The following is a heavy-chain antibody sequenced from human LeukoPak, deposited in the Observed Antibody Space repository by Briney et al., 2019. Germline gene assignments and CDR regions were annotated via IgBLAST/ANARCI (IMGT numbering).Heavy chain of an antibody. J-gene: IGHJ4*02. CDR1: GFTFDDYG. CDR2: INWNGGST. V-gene: IGHV3-20*04. CDR3: ARDGSGPIDY. D-gene: IGHD2-15*01. Sequence: PGGSLRLSCAASGFTFDDYGTSWVRQAPGKGLKWVSGINWNGGSTGYADSVKGRFTISRDNAKNSLYLQMNSLRAEDTALYYCARDGSGPIDYWGQGTLVTVSS.